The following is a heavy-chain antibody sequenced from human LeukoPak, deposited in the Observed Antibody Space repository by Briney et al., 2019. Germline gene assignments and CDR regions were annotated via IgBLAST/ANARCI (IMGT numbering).Heavy chain of an antibody. D-gene: IGHD1-14*01. J-gene: IGHJ4*02. Sequence: PGESLRLSCAASGFTFTTYWLGWVRQPPGKGLEWVANIKQDGTEKYYVDSVKGRFTISRDNAKNSLYLQMNSLRAEDTAVYYCARGTLNIPGEQGAFDYWGQGTLVTVSS. CDR3: ARGTLNIPGEQGAFDY. CDR2: IKQDGTEK. V-gene: IGHV3-7*01. CDR1: GFTFTTYW.